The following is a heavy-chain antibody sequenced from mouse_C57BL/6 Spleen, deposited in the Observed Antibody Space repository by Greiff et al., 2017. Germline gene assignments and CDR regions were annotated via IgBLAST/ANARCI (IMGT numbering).Heavy chain of an antibody. V-gene: IGHV14-1*01. CDR2: IDPEDGDT. CDR3: TTRPDYYAMDY. J-gene: IGHJ4*01. Sequence: VQLQQSGAELVRPGASVKLSCTASGFNINDYYMHWVKQRPEQGLEWIGRIDPEDGDTDYAPKFQGKATMTEETSSNTAYLQLSSLTSEDTAVYYCTTRPDYYAMDYWGQGTSVTVSS. CDR1: GFNINDYY.